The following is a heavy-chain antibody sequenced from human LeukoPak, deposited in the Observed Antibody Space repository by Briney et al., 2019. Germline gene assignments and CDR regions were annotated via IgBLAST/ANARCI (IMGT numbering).Heavy chain of an antibody. Sequence: GGSLRLSCAASGFTFNNYAMSWVRQAPGKGLEWVSAISGSGGSTYYADSVRGRFTISRDNSKNTLYLQVDSLRAEDTAVYYCAKFYDGYSYGLLDYWGQGTLVTVSS. CDR3: AKFYDGYSYGLLDY. V-gene: IGHV3-23*01. D-gene: IGHD5-18*01. CDR2: ISGSGGST. J-gene: IGHJ4*02. CDR1: GFTFNNYA.